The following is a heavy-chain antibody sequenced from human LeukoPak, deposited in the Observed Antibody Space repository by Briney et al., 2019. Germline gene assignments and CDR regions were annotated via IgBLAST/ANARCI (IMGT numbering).Heavy chain of an antibody. V-gene: IGHV3-30*03. CDR1: GFTFSSYG. Sequence: GGSLRLSCAASGFTFSSYGMHWVRQAPGKGLEWVAVISYDGSNKYYADSVKGRFTISRDNSKNTLYLQMNSLRAEDTAVYYGVSGYCSSTSCPKDIWGQGTMVTVSS. CDR2: ISYDGSNK. J-gene: IGHJ3*02. CDR3: VSGYCSSTSCPKDI. D-gene: IGHD2-2*01.